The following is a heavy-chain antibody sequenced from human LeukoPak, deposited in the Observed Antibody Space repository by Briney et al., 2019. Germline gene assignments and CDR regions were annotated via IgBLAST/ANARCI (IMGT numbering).Heavy chain of an antibody. D-gene: IGHD6-13*01. V-gene: IGHV4-59*01. Sequence: SETLSLTCTVSGGSISSYYWSWIRQPPGKGLEWIGYIYYSGSTNYNPSLKSRVTISVDTSKNQFSLKLSSVAAADTAVYYCAREVAAAGSYYFDYWDQGTLVTVSS. CDR3: AREVAAAGSYYFDY. J-gene: IGHJ4*02. CDR2: IYYSGST. CDR1: GGSISSYY.